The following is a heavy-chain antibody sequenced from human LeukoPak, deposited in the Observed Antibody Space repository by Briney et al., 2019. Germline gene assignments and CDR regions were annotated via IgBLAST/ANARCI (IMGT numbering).Heavy chain of an antibody. D-gene: IGHD6-19*01. J-gene: IGHJ4*02. V-gene: IGHV3-21*01. Sequence: GGSLRLSCAASGFTFSSYSMNWVRQAPGKGLEWVSSISSSSSYIYYADSVKGRFTISRDNSKNTLYLQMNSLRAEDTAVYYCARDPSSGWYFDYWGQGTLVTVSS. CDR1: GFTFSSYS. CDR2: ISSSSSYI. CDR3: ARDPSSGWYFDY.